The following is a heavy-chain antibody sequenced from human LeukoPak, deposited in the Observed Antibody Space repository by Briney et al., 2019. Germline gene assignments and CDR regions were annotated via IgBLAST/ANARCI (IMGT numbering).Heavy chain of an antibody. D-gene: IGHD5/OR15-5a*01. CDR3: ARGSTNYYYMDV. J-gene: IGHJ6*03. CDR1: EFSVGSNY. Sequence: GGSLRLSCAASEFSVGSNYMTWVRQAPGKGLEWVSLIYSGGSTYYADSVKGRFTISRDNSKNTLYLQMNSLRAEDTAVYYCARGSTNYYYMDVWGKGTTVTISS. V-gene: IGHV3-66*01. CDR2: IYSGGST.